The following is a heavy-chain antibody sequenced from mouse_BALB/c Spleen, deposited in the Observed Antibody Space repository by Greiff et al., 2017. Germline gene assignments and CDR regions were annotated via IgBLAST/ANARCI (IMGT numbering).Heavy chain of an antibody. V-gene: IGHV1-87*01. J-gene: IGHJ1*01. Sequence: VQLQQSGAELARPGASVKLSCKASGYTFTSYWMQWVKQRPGQGLEWIGAIYPGDGDTRYTQKFKGKATLTADKSSSTAYMQLSSLASEDSAVYYCARGGYGSSYYWYFDVWGAGTTVTVSS. CDR1: GYTFTSYW. D-gene: IGHD1-1*01. CDR3: ARGGYGSSYYWYFDV. CDR2: IYPGDGDT.